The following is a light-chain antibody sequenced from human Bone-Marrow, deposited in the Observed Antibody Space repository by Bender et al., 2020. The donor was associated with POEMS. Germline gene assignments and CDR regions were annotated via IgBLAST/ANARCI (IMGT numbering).Light chain of an antibody. CDR3: CSYASFIAM. CDR1: SSDVGSYNL. J-gene: IGLJ3*02. V-gene: IGLV2-23*01. CDR2: EDD. Sequence: QSALTQPASVSGSPGQSITISCTGTSSDVGSYNLVSWYQQHPGKAPKLIIYEDDKRPSGVSNRFSGSKSGNTASLTISGLQAEDEADYYCCSYASFIAMFGGGTKLTVL.